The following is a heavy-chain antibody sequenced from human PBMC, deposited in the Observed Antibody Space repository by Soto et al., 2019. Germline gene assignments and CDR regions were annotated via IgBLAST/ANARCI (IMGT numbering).Heavy chain of an antibody. CDR3: AICLAATIAYDY. D-gene: IGHD5-12*01. V-gene: IGHV1-24*01. J-gene: IGHJ4*02. Sequence: ASVTVACKVSVYTLTELSMHWVRQAPGKGLEWMGGFDPEDGETIYAQKFQGRVTMTEDTSTDTAYMELSSLRSEDTAVYYCAICLAATIAYDYWGQGTLVTVSS. CDR2: FDPEDGET. CDR1: VYTLTELS.